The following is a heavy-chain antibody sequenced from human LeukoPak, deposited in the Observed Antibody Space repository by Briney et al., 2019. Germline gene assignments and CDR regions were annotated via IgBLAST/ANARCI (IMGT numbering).Heavy chain of an antibody. V-gene: IGHV1-69*04. Sequence: SVKVSCKASGGTFSSYAISWVRQAPGQGLEWMGRIIPILGIANYAQKFQGRVTITADKSTSTAYMELSSLRSEDTAVYYCARDDVVVPADARTTSYYYYGMDVWGQGTTVTVPS. CDR3: ARDDVVVPADARTTSYYYYGMDV. D-gene: IGHD2-2*01. CDR1: GGTFSSYA. CDR2: IIPILGIA. J-gene: IGHJ6*02.